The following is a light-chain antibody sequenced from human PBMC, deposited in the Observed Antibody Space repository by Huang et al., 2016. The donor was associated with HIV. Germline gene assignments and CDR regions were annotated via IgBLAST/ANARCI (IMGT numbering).Light chain of an antibody. Sequence: EVVLTQSPATLSLSLGQRATLSCRASQSVGTYLAWYQQKPGQPPRLLIYEASDRATGIPARFSGSGSGTDFTLTISTLEPEDFALYYCQQRGSWPRTFGQGTKLEIK. J-gene: IGKJ2*01. CDR1: QSVGTY. CDR3: QQRGSWPRT. CDR2: EAS. V-gene: IGKV3-11*01.